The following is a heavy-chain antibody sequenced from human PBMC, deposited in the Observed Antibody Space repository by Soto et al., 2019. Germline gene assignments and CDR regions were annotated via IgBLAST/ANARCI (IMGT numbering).Heavy chain of an antibody. CDR3: ARDHLWFGESQYFDY. V-gene: IGHV3-30-3*01. CDR1: GFTFSSYA. Sequence: PGGSLRLSCAASGFTFSSYAMHWVRQAPGKGLEWVAVISYDGSNKYYADSVKGRFTISRDNSKNTLYLQMNSLRAEDTAVYYCARDHLWFGESQYFDYWGQGTLVTVSS. CDR2: ISYDGSNK. J-gene: IGHJ4*02. D-gene: IGHD3-10*01.